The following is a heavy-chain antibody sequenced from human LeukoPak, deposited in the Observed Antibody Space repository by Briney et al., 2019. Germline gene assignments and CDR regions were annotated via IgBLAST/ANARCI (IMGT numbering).Heavy chain of an antibody. CDR1: GFTFSSYN. V-gene: IGHV3-21*03. CDR3: ARDFYDGFALDY. J-gene: IGHJ4*02. CDR2: IGSSSTYI. Sequence: GGSLRLSCAASGFTFSSYNMNWVRQAPGKGLEWVSSIGSSSTYIFYADSLKGRFTISRDNARNSLYLQMDNLRAEDTGVYYCARDFYDGFALDYWGQGTLVTVSS. D-gene: IGHD2/OR15-2a*01.